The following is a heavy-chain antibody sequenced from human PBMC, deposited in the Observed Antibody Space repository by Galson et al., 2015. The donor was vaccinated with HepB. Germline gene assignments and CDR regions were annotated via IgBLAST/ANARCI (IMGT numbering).Heavy chain of an antibody. CDR3: ASDGTAVAGIYYYYGMDV. J-gene: IGHJ6*02. CDR2: INTNTGNP. Sequence: SVKVSCKASGYTFTSYAMNWVRQAPGQGLEWMGWINTNTGNPTYAQGFTGRFVFSLDTSVSTAYLQISSLKAEDTAVYYCASDGTAVAGIYYYYGMDVWGQGTTVTVSS. D-gene: IGHD6-19*01. CDR1: GYTFTSYA. V-gene: IGHV7-4-1*02.